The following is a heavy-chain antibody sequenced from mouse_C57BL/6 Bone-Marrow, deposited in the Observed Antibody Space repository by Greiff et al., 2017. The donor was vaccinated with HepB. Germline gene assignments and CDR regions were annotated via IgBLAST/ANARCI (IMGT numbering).Heavy chain of an antibody. CDR2: IRSKSNNYAT. CDR3: VRLDGKFAY. CDR1: GFSFNTYA. Sequence: EVMLVESGGGLVQPKGSLKLSCAASGFSFNTYAMNWVRQAPGKGLEWVARIRSKSNNYATYYADSVKDRFTITRDDSESMLYLQMNNLKTEDTAMYYCVRLDGKFAYWGQGTLVTVSA. D-gene: IGHD2-1*01. J-gene: IGHJ3*01. V-gene: IGHV10-1*01.